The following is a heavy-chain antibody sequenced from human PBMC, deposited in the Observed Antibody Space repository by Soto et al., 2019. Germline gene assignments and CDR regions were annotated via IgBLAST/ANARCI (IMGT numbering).Heavy chain of an antibody. CDR1: GDTFKNSG. D-gene: IGHD3-10*01. J-gene: IGHJ6*02. CDR3: VAELDFGKLSVV. V-gene: IGHV1-69*01. Sequence: QVQLVQSGVEVKKPGSSVRVSCKASGDTFKNSGISWVRQAPGQGLEWMGGTIPLFGTTDYAQKFQGRLTITTDESTTTAYMEVSRLTSEDTAVYYCVAELDFGKLSVVWGQGTTVIGSS. CDR2: TIPLFGTT.